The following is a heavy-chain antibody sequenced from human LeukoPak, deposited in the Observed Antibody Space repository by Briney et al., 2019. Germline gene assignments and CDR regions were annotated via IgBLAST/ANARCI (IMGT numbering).Heavy chain of an antibody. CDR3: ARDPYYYDSSGYFDY. D-gene: IGHD3-22*01. V-gene: IGHV1-69*13. CDR1: GGTFSSYA. J-gene: IGHJ4*02. Sequence: ASVKVSCKASGGTFSSYAISWVRQAPGQGLEWMGGIIPIFGTANYAQKFQGRVTITADESTSTAYMELSSLRSEDTAVYYCARDPYYYDSSGYFDYWGQGTLVTVSS. CDR2: IIPIFGTA.